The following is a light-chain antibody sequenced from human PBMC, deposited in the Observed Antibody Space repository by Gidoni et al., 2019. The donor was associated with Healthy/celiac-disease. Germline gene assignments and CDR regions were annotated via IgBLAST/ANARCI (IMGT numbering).Light chain of an antibody. CDR1: QGIRKD. CDR3: LQHNSYPRP. V-gene: IGKV1-17*01. J-gene: IGKJ1*01. Sequence: DIQMTQAPNSLSASVGDRVTITCRASQGIRKDLGWYQQKPGKAPKRLIYAASRLQSGIPSRFSGSVSVTEYTLTICCLQPEDFATYFCLQHNSYPRPFGQGTKVELK. CDR2: AAS.